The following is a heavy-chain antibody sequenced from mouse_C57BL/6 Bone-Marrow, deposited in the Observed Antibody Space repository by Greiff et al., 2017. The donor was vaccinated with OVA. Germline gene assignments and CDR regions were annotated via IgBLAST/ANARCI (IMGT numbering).Heavy chain of an antibody. CDR3: ARYGYYGQFAY. CDR1: GYTFTDYY. D-gene: IGHD2-3*01. V-gene: IGHV1-26*01. Sequence: VQLQQSGPELVKPGASVKISCKASGYTFTDYYMNWVKQSHGKSLEWIGDINPNNGGTSYNQKFKGKATLTVDKSSSTAYMELRSLTSEDSAVYYCARYGYYGQFAYWGQGTLVTVSA. J-gene: IGHJ3*01. CDR2: INPNNGGT.